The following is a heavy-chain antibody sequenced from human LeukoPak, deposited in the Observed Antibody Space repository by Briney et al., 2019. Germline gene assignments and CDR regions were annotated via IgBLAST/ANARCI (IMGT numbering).Heavy chain of an antibody. CDR1: GGSFSGYY. Sequence: AEPLSLTCAVYGGSFSGYYWSWIRQPPGKGLEWIGEINHSGSNNYNPSLKSRVTISVDTSKNQISLKLSSVTAADTAVYYCARVYYYDSSGYFGYWGQGTLVTVSS. V-gene: IGHV4-34*01. CDR3: ARVYYYDSSGYFGY. D-gene: IGHD3-22*01. J-gene: IGHJ4*02. CDR2: INHSGSN.